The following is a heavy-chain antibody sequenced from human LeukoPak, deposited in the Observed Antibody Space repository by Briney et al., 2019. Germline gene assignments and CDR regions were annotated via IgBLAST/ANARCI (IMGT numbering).Heavy chain of an antibody. CDR1: GGSISSSSYY. J-gene: IGHJ4*02. CDR3: ARTPIAAAVHFDY. Sequence: SETLSLTCTVSGGSISSSSYYWGWLRQPPGKGLEWIGSIYYSGSTYYNPSLKSRVTISVDTSKNQFSLKLSSVTAADTAVYYCARTPIAAAVHFDYWGQGTLVTVSS. V-gene: IGHV4-39*01. D-gene: IGHD6-13*01. CDR2: IYYSGST.